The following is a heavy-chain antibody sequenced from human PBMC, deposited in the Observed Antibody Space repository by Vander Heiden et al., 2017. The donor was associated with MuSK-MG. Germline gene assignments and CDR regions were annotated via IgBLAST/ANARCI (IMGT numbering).Heavy chain of an antibody. D-gene: IGHD3-22*01. CDR1: GFTFNNYV. CDR3: AKYLYGSSVYYPHFFDH. J-gene: IGHJ4*02. Sequence: VQLLESGGGLVQPGGSLRLSCAATGFTFNNYVMPWVRQAPGKGLEWVSTIDDGGTTTFYADSVKGRFTISRANSKNTLFLQMNSLRAEDTAVYYCAKYLYGSSVYYPHFFDHWGQGALVTVSS. CDR2: IDDGGTTT. V-gene: IGHV3-23*05.